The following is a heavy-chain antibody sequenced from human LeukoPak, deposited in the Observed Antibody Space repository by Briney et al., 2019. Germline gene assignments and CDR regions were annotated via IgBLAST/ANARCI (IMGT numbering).Heavy chain of an antibody. CDR1: GYTFTGYY. V-gene: IGHV1-2*02. J-gene: IGHJ6*02. Sequence: ASVKVSCKASGYTFTGYYMHWVRQAPGQGLEWMGWINPNSGGTNYAQKFQGRVTMTRDTSISTAYMELSRLRSDDTAVYYCARGGLVVPAARWYYYYGMDVWGQGTTVTVSS. CDR3: ARGGLVVPAARWYYYYGMDV. D-gene: IGHD2-2*01. CDR2: INPNSGGT.